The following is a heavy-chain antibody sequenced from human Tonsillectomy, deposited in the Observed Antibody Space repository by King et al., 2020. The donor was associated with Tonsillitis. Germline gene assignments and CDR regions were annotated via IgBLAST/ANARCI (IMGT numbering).Heavy chain of an antibody. D-gene: IGHD1/OR15-1a*01. CDR3: TRVRTVGFDAFDI. Sequence: VQLVESGGGLVQPGGSLRLSCAASGFTFSSYWMHWVRQAPGKGLVWVSRIKSDGSSTSYADSVKGRFTIYRDNAKNTLYLQMNSLRAEDTAVYFCTRVRTVGFDAFDIWGQGTMVTVSS. J-gene: IGHJ3*02. CDR1: GFTFSSYW. CDR2: IKSDGSST. V-gene: IGHV3-74*01.